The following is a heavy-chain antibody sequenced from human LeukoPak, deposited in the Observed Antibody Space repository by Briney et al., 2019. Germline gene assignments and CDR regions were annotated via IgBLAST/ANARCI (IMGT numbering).Heavy chain of an antibody. Sequence: GGSLRLSCAASGFTFSSYSMNWVRQAPGKGLEWVSSISNSSSYIYYADSVKGRFTISRDNAKNSLYLQMNSLRAEDTAVYYCARDRWLVRYRYFDYWGQGTLVTVSS. CDR3: ARDRWLVRYRYFDY. CDR1: GFTFSSYS. J-gene: IGHJ4*02. CDR2: ISNSSSYI. D-gene: IGHD6-19*01. V-gene: IGHV3-21*01.